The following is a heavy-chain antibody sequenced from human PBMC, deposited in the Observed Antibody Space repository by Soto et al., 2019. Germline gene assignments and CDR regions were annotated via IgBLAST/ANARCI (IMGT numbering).Heavy chain of an antibody. J-gene: IGHJ4*02. CDR2: IYYSGST. Sequence: SETLSLTCTVSGGSVSSGSYYWSWIRQPPGKGLEWIGYIYYSGSTNYNPSLKSRVTISVDTSKNQFSLKLSSVTAADTAVYYCARVGIAVAGNLFDYWGQGTLVTVSS. D-gene: IGHD6-19*01. CDR3: ARVGIAVAGNLFDY. V-gene: IGHV4-61*01. CDR1: GGSVSSGSYY.